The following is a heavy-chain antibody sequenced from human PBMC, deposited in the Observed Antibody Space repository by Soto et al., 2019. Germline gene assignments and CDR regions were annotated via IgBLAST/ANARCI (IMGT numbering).Heavy chain of an antibody. CDR1: GGSISSSSYY. J-gene: IGHJ5*02. CDR3: ARQERYCSSTSCPNNWFDP. Sequence: SETLSLTCTVAGGSISSSSYYWGWIRQPPGKGLEWIGSIYYSGSTYYNPSLKSRVTISVDTSKNQFSLKLSSVTAADTAVYYCARQERYCSSTSCPNNWFDPWGQGTLVTVSS. D-gene: IGHD2-2*01. CDR2: IYYSGST. V-gene: IGHV4-39*01.